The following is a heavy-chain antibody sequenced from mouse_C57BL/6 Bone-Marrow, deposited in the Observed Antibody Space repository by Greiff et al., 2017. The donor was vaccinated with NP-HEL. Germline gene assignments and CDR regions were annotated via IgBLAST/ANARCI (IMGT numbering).Heavy chain of an antibody. CDR2: ISSGSSTI. D-gene: IGHD1-1*01. CDR1: GFTFSDYE. J-gene: IGHJ3*01. V-gene: IGHV5-17*01. Sequence: EVKLMESGGGLVKPGGSLKLSCAASGFTFSDYEMHWVRQAPEKGLEWVAYISSGSSTIYYADTVKGRFTISRDNAKNTLFLQMTSLRSEDTAMYYCAGLGSPWGQGTLVTVSA. CDR3: AGLGSP.